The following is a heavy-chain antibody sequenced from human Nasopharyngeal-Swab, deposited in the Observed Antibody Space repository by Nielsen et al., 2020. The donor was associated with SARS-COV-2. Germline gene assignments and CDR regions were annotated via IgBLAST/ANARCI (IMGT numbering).Heavy chain of an antibody. CDR1: GFTVSSYA. Sequence: GGSLRLSCAASGFTVSSYAMTWVRQSPGKGLEWVPVIYSGGTTTFYADSVKGRFTISGDDSKNTVYLQMNSLRAEDTAIYYCAKSQGWLQWGNWGQGTLVTVSS. D-gene: IGHD5-24*01. CDR2: IYSGGTTT. V-gene: IGHV3-23*03. J-gene: IGHJ4*02. CDR3: AKSQGWLQWGN.